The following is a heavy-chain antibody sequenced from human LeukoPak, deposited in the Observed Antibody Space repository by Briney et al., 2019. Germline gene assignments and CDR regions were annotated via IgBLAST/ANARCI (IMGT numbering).Heavy chain of an antibody. Sequence: GGSLRLSCAASGFTFNNYAMTWVRQAPGRGLEWISTITRFTGTTYYADSVKGRFTISRGDSNNTLYLQMNSLRAGDTAVYYCARDTRLMYYFDFWGQGALVTVSS. D-gene: IGHD2-2*01. J-gene: IGHJ4*02. CDR1: GFTFNNYA. CDR3: ARDTRLMYYFDF. V-gene: IGHV3-23*01. CDR2: ITRFTGTT.